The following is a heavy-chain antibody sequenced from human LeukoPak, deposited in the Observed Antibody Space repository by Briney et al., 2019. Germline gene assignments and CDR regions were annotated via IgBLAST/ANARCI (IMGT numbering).Heavy chain of an antibody. CDR2: INQDGSET. D-gene: IGHD3-10*01. CDR3: ARVFSGSYS. Sequence: GGTLRLSCAASAFTFSSFWMSWVRQAPGKGVEWVANINQDGSETYFVDSVKGRFTISRDDAKNSLYLQMSSLRAEDTAVDYCARVFSGSYSWGQGTQVTVSS. J-gene: IGHJ4*02. CDR1: AFTFSSFW. V-gene: IGHV3-7*04.